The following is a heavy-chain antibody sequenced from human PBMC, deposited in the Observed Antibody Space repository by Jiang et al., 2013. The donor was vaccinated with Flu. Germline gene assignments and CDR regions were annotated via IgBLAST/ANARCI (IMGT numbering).Heavy chain of an antibody. J-gene: IGHJ4*02. CDR3: ARDDGYSNVDY. CDR2: IYYSGST. V-gene: IGHV4-31*03. CDR1: GGSISSGGYY. D-gene: IGHD4-11*01. Sequence: PGLVKPSQTLSLTCTVSGGSISSGGYYWSWIRQHPGKGLEWIGYIYYSGSTYYNPSLKSRVTISLDTSKNQFSLKLSSVTAADTAVYYCARDDGYSNVDYWGQGTLVTVSS.